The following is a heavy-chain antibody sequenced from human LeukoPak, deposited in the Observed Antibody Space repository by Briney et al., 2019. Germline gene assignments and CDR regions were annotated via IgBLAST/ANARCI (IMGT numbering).Heavy chain of an antibody. Sequence: GGSLRLSCAASGFSFHSYGMHWVRQAPGKGLEWVTTISYDGTKKYYADSVKGRFTISRDNSRSTLDLQMRSLTTEDTAVYYCAKDIWERLVLGYYGMDVWGQGTTVIVSS. CDR1: GFSFHSYG. CDR3: AKDIWERLVLGYYGMDV. D-gene: IGHD6-19*01. CDR2: ISYDGTKK. V-gene: IGHV3-30*18. J-gene: IGHJ6*02.